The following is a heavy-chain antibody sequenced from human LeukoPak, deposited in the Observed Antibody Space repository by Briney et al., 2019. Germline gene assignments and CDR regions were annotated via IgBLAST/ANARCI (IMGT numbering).Heavy chain of an antibody. V-gene: IGHV1-18*01. CDR1: GYTFNSYG. CDR3: ARDGRFEYSHFYYFDT. CDR2: ISVYNRNR. D-gene: IGHD6-6*01. J-gene: IGHJ4*02. Sequence: ASVKLTCKASGYTFNSYGNTWVRQPPGQALEWIAWISVYNRNRRYAQNLQSRGTLTTDKSTTTAYMELRSLRSDDTATYYCARDGRFEYSHFYYFDTWGPGNQLTVSS.